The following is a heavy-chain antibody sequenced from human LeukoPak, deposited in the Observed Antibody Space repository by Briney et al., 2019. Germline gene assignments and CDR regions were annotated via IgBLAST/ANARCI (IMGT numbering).Heavy chain of an antibody. CDR2: ISGGGPVT. J-gene: IGHJ4*02. CDR3: ARRGSSGWYDY. Sequence: GGSLRLSCAASGFTVSSNYMSWVRQAPGKGLECVSAISGGGPVTYYTDSVKGRFTISRDNSKNTLYLEMNSLRAEDTAVYYCARRGSSGWYDYWGQGTLVTVSS. CDR1: GFTVSSNY. V-gene: IGHV3-23*01. D-gene: IGHD6-19*01.